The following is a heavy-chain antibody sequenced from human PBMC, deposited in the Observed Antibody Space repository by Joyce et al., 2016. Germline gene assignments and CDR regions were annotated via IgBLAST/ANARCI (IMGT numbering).Heavy chain of an antibody. J-gene: IGHJ4*02. V-gene: IGHV3-30*18. Sequence: QVQLVEAGGGVVQPGKSLRLSCTVSGFTFSSYSMHWVRQAQGKGMEWVSVISFDGNKKYYADSVRRRFTISRDNSMTTLYLQINSLGAEDTAVYYCAKDFRYYLGSRSYSPDYWGQGTLVTVSS. CDR1: GFTFSSYS. CDR3: AKDFRYYLGSRSYSPDY. D-gene: IGHD3-10*01. CDR2: ISFDGNKK.